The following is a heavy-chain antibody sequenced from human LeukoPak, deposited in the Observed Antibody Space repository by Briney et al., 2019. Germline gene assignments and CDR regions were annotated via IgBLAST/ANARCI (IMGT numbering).Heavy chain of an antibody. Sequence: GRSLRLSCAASGFTFDDYAMHWVRQAPGKGLEWVSGISWNSGSIGYADSVKGRFTISRDNAKNSLYLQMNSLRAEDTALYYCAKGPTYDCSALPDYWGQGTLVTVSS. CDR1: GFTFDDYA. V-gene: IGHV3-9*01. D-gene: IGHD3-22*01. J-gene: IGHJ4*02. CDR3: AKGPTYDCSALPDY. CDR2: ISWNSGSI.